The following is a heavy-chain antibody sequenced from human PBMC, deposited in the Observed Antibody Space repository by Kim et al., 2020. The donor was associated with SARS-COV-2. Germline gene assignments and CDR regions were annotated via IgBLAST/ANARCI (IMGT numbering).Heavy chain of an antibody. CDR3: ARAHRHQNVIQQLVRSPKVGYYYYGMDV. CDR2: IKQDGSEK. Sequence: GGSLRLSCAASGFTFSSYWMSWVRQAPGKGLEWVANIKQDGSEKYYVDSVKGRFTISRDNAKNSLYLQMNSLRAEDTAVYYCARAHRHQNVIQQLVRSPKVGYYYYGMDVWGQGTTVTVSS. J-gene: IGHJ6*02. D-gene: IGHD6-13*01. V-gene: IGHV3-7*01. CDR1: GFTFSSYW.